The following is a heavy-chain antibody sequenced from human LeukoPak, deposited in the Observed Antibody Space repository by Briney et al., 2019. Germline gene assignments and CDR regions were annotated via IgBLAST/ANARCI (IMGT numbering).Heavy chain of an antibody. CDR2: ISTHKGDT. V-gene: IGHV1-18*01. CDR3: ARARSASARTVSAFDI. CDR1: GYSFSSYE. J-gene: IGHJ3*02. Sequence: ASVKVSCKASGYSFSSYEINWGRQAPGQGLELVGGISTHKGDTNYAQKFQGRGTMTTATSTSTDYMELRSLRSDDTAVYYCARARSASARTVSAFDIWGQGTMVTVSS. D-gene: IGHD3-3*01.